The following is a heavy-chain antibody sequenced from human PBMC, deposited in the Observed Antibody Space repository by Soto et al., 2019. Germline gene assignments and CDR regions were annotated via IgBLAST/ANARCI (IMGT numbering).Heavy chain of an antibody. CDR1: GFTFSSYA. D-gene: IGHD1-26*01. Sequence: GGSLRLSCSASGFTFSSYAMHWVRQAPGKGLEYVSAISSNGGSTYYADSVKGRFTISRDNSKNTLYLQMSSLRAEDMAVYYCVKDPQAYSGSYYAFDIWGQGTMVTVSS. V-gene: IGHV3-64D*09. J-gene: IGHJ3*02. CDR2: ISSNGGST. CDR3: VKDPQAYSGSYYAFDI.